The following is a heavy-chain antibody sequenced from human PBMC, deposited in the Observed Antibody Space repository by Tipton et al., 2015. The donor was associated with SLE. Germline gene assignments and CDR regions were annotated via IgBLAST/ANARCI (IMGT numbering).Heavy chain of an antibody. Sequence: SLRLSCAASGFPFRSYGMHWVRQAPGKGLEWVALIWDDGRHKYYADSVKGRFTISRDNSKNTLFLQMNSLSSEDTAIYYCAKSFGGNSADTFDIWGQGTMVTVSS. CDR3: AKSFGGNSADTFDI. V-gene: IGHV3-30*02. CDR1: GFPFRSYG. CDR2: IWDDGRHK. J-gene: IGHJ3*02. D-gene: IGHD4-23*01.